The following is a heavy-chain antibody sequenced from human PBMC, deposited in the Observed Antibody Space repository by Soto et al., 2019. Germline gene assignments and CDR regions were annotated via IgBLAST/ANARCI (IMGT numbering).Heavy chain of an antibody. D-gene: IGHD2-15*01. CDR2: ISYDGSNQ. V-gene: IGHV3-30-3*01. CDR1: GFTFRSYA. J-gene: IGHJ6*02. Sequence: QVQLVESGGGVVQPGRSLRLSCAASGFTFRSYAMHWVRQAPGKGLECVAVISYDGSNQFYRDYVKGRFTISRDNSKNTLYLQLNSLRYEDTAVYYCARGDREDIAVVVGVRPGEYGVDVWGQGTTVTVSS. CDR3: ARGDREDIAVVVGVRPGEYGVDV.